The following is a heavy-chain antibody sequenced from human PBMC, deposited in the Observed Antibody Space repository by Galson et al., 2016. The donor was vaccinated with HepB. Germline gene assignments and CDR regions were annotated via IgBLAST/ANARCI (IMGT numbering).Heavy chain of an antibody. V-gene: IGHV4-4*02. CDR3: ARGPYSSGWYPFDP. CDR2: IYHSGSS. Sequence: LSLTCAVSGGSISSSNWWNWVRQTPGKGLEWIGDIYHSGSSNYNPSLKSRVTMSIDTSKNQFSLKLSSVTAADTAVYYCARGPYSSGWYPFDPWGQGTLVTVSS. CDR1: GGSISSSNW. D-gene: IGHD6-19*01. J-gene: IGHJ5*02.